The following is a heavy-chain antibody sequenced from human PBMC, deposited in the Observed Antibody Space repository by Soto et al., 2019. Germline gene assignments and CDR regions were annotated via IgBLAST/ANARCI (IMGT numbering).Heavy chain of an antibody. CDR1: GFTFSDYA. J-gene: IGHJ6*02. Sequence: GGSLRLSCAASGFTFSDYAMNWVRQAPGKGLEWVSAIGTAGDTYYPGSVKGRFTISRENAKNSLYLQMNSLRAGDTAVYYCARDRGEWGQIGGMDVWGQGTTVTVSS. D-gene: IGHD3-10*01. V-gene: IGHV3-13*01. CDR3: ARDRGEWGQIGGMDV. CDR2: IGTAGDT.